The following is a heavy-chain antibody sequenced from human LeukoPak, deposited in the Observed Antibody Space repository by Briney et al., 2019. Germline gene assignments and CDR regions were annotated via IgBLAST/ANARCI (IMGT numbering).Heavy chain of an antibody. D-gene: IGHD6-19*01. CDR3: ARRLEQWLTFDY. CDR1: GFTFSSYE. Sequence: GGSLRLSCAASGFTFSSYEMNWVRQAPGKGLEWVSYISSSGSTIYYEDSVKGRFTISRDNAKNSLYLQMNSLRDEDTAVYYCARRLEQWLTFDYWGQGTLVTVSS. CDR2: ISSSGSTI. J-gene: IGHJ4*02. V-gene: IGHV3-48*03.